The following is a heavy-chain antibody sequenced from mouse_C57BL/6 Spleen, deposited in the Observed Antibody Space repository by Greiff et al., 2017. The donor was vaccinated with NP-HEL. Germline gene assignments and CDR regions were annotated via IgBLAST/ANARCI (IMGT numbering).Heavy chain of an antibody. CDR3: AREDYYGSSYVIYYFDY. D-gene: IGHD1-1*01. J-gene: IGHJ2*01. CDR1: GFNIQNTY. V-gene: IGHV14-3*01. Sequence: EVQLQQSVAELVRPGASVKLSCTASGFNIQNTYMHWVKQRPEQGLEWIGRIDPANGNTKYAPKFQGKATITADTSSNTAYLQLSSLTSEDTAIYYCAREDYYGSSYVIYYFDYWGQGTTLTVSS. CDR2: IDPANGNT.